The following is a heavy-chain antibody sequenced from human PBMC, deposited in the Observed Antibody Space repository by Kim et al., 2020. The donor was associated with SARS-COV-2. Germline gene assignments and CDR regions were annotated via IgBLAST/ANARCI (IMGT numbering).Heavy chain of an antibody. J-gene: IGHJ4*02. D-gene: IGHD5-12*01. Sequence: TYYNPSLKSRVTISVDTSKNQFSLKLSSVTAADTAVYYCAGVEMATIIVYWGQGTLVTVSS. CDR3: AGVEMATIIVY. V-gene: IGHV4-31*02. CDR2: T.